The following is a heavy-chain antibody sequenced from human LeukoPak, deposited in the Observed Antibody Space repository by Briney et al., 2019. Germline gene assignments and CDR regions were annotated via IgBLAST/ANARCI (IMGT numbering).Heavy chain of an antibody. CDR3: TRALGSDY. CDR2: INPKSGGT. V-gene: IGHV1-2*02. CDR1: GYTFTDYY. Sequence: GASVKVSCKASGYTFTDYYLNWVRQAPGQGLEWMGWINPKSGGTNYAQKFQGRVTMTRDTSISTAYMELSSLRSDDTAMYYCTRALGSDYWGQGTLVTVSS. J-gene: IGHJ4*02. D-gene: IGHD1-26*01.